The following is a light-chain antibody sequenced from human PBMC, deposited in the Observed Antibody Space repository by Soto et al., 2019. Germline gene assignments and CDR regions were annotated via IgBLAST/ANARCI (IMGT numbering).Light chain of an antibody. CDR1: SSNIGAGYD. Sequence: QSVLTQPPSVSGAPGQRVTISCTGSSSNIGAGYDVHWYQQLPGTAPKLLIYDNTNRPSGVPDRFSGSKSGTSASLAITGLQAEDEAVYYCHSYASSLSGSVFGGGTKLTVL. V-gene: IGLV1-40*01. J-gene: IGLJ2*01. CDR2: DNT. CDR3: HSYASSLSGSV.